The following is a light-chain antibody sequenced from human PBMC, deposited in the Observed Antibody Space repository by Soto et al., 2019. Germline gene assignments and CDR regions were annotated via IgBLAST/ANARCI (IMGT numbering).Light chain of an antibody. Sequence: DSPMTQSPSSLSASVGARVTITCRSSQGINKYLAWYQQKPGKVPKLLIYAASTLQSGVPSRFSGSGSGTDFTLTISSLQPEDVATYYCQAYNSVPLTFGGGTKVEIK. V-gene: IGKV1-27*01. J-gene: IGKJ4*01. CDR1: QGINKY. CDR3: QAYNSVPLT. CDR2: AAS.